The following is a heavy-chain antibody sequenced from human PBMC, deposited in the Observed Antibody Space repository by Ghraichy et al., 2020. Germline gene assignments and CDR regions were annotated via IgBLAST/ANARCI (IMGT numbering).Heavy chain of an antibody. Sequence: GSLRLSCAASGFTFDDYTMHWVRQAPGKGLEWVSLISWDGGSTYYADSVKGRFTISRDNSKNSLYLQMNSLRTEDTALYYCAKSGVLVVTAISYFDYWGPGTLFTVSS. J-gene: IGHJ4*02. CDR2: ISWDGGST. V-gene: IGHV3-43*01. D-gene: IGHD2-21*02. CDR3: AKSGVLVVTAISYFDY. CDR1: GFTFDDYT.